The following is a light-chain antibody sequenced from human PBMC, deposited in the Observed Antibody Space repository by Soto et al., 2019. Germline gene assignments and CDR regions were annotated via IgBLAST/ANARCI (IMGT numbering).Light chain of an antibody. CDR1: SSDVGCYNY. J-gene: IGLJ1*01. CDR3: CSYAGSYSYV. CDR2: DVN. V-gene: IGLV2-11*01. Sequence: QSVLTQPRSVSGSPGQSVTISCTGTSSDVGCYNYVSWYQQNPGKAPKLLIHDVNKRPSGVPDRFSGSKSVNTASLTISGLQAEDEAGYHCCSYAGSYSYVFGTGTKVTVL.